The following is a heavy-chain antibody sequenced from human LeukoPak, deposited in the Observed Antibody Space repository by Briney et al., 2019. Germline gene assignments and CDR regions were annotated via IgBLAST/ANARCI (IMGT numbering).Heavy chain of an antibody. V-gene: IGHV3-30*02. J-gene: IGHJ5*02. Sequence: PGGSLRLSCAASGFTFSSYGMHWVRQAPGKGLEWVAFIRYDGSNKYYADSVKGRFTISRDNSKNTLYLQMNSLRAEDTAVYYCAKDYSKTSYYGSGTYDRPNWFDPWGQGTLVTVSS. CDR3: AKDYSKTSYYGSGTYDRPNWFDP. CDR2: IRYDGSNK. CDR1: GFTFSSYG. D-gene: IGHD3-10*01.